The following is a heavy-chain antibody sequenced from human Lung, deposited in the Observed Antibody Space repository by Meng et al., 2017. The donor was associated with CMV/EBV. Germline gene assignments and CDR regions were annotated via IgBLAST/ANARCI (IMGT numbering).Heavy chain of an antibody. J-gene: IGHJ3*02. V-gene: IGHV3-21*01. Sequence: LTXAASGFTFSTYSMNCVRQAPGKGLEWVSFITSSSSYIYYADSVRGRFTISRDNAKNSLYLQMNSLRAEDTAVYYCAIYCSTTTCPPGHDAFDIWXQGTXVTVSS. CDR3: AIYCSTTTCPPGHDAFDI. D-gene: IGHD2-2*01. CDR2: ITSSSSYI. CDR1: GFTFSTYS.